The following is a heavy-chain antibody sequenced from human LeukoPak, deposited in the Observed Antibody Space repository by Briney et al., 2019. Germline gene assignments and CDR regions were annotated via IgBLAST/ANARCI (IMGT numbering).Heavy chain of an antibody. D-gene: IGHD2-2*01. J-gene: IGHJ1*01. Sequence: GGSLRLSCAASGFTFSSYAMHWVRQAPGKGLEWVAVISYDGSNKYYADSVKGRFTISRDNSKNTLYLQMNSLRAEDTAVYYCARGGFGYCSSTSCATPGYFQHWGQGTRVTVSS. V-gene: IGHV3-30-3*01. CDR1: GFTFSSYA. CDR2: ISYDGSNK. CDR3: ARGGFGYCSSTSCATPGYFQH.